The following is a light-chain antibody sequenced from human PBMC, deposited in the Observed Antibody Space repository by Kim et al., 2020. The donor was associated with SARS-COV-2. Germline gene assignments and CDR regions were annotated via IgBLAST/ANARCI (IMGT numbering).Light chain of an antibody. CDR3: CSYAGSSYYV. J-gene: IGLJ1*01. Sequence: GTSIAISCPGTTREFGSYNLVAWYQQHPGKAPNLMIYAVSKRPSGVSNRFAGATSCNTASLTISGLQAEDKAVYSCCSYAGSSYYVFGTGTKVTVL. V-gene: IGLV2-23*02. CDR2: AVS. CDR1: TREFGSYNL.